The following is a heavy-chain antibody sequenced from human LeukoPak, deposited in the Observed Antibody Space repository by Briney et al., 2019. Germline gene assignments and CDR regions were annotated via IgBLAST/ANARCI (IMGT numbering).Heavy chain of an antibody. D-gene: IGHD6-13*01. J-gene: IGHJ4*02. CDR1: GFTFSTYW. V-gene: IGHV3-74*01. CDR3: ARGASTWYGY. CDR2: IKGDGSST. Sequence: PGGSLRLSCAASGFTFSTYWMHWVRQAPGKGLVWVSRIKGDGSSTSYADSVKGRFTISRDSANNTLYLQMNSLRAEDTATYYCARGASTWYGYWGQGTLVTVSS.